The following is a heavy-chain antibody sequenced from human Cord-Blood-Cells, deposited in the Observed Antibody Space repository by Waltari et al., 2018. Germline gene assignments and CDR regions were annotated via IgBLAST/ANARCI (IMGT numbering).Heavy chain of an antibody. CDR2: IYYSGST. D-gene: IGHD6-13*01. J-gene: IGHJ4*02. V-gene: IGHV4-39*01. CDR3: ARPRYSSSWYGDY. CDR1: GGSISSSSYY. Sequence: QLQLQESGPGLVKPSETLSLTCTVSGGSISSSSYYWGWIRQPPGKGLELIGSIYYSGSTYYNPSLKSRVTISVDTSKNQFSLKLSSVTAADTAVYYCARPRYSSSWYGDYWGQGTLVTVSS.